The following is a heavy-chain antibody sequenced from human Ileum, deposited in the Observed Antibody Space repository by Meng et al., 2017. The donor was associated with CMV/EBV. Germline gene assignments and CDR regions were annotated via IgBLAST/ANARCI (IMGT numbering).Heavy chain of an antibody. CDR2: VSFDGRNQ. CDR3: TKDQWGSSSSLTGMDV. J-gene: IGHJ6*01. Sequence: GESLKISCAASGFTFSSYSMHWVRQAPGKGLEWVAHVSFDGRNQYYADSMKGRFTASRDNSKNTLYLQMNSLRTEDTAVYYCTKDQWGSSSSLTGMDVWGQGTTVTCAS. D-gene: IGHD6-6*01. CDR1: GFTFSSYS. V-gene: IGHV3-30*04.